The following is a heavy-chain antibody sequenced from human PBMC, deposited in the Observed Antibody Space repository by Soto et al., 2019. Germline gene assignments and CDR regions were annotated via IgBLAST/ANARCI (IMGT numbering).Heavy chain of an antibody. Sequence: SGTLSRTCAASGRTFRGYYWIWFRQPPGKGLEWIGEINHSGTISFNPSLKSRLTISLDTSKNPFSLKLISVTSADTAAYYCARADRTLVTSYSLDVWGQGTTVTVSS. CDR2: INHSGTI. CDR3: ARADRTLVTSYSLDV. D-gene: IGHD2-21*02. CDR1: GRTFRGYY. J-gene: IGHJ6*02. V-gene: IGHV4-34*08.